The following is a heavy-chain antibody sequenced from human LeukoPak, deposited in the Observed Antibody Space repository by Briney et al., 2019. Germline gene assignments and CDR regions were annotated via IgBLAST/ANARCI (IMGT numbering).Heavy chain of an antibody. CDR1: GFTVSSNY. D-gene: IGHD6-6*01. CDR2: IYSGGST. J-gene: IGHJ6*02. V-gene: IGHV3-53*01. CDR3: ARDRSIAARPEYYYYGMDV. Sequence: GGSLRLSCAASGFTVSSNYMSWVRQAPGKGLEWVSVIYSGGSTYYADSVKGRFTISRDNSKNTLYLQMNSLRAEDTAVYYCARDRSIAARPEYYYYGMDVWGRGTTVTVSS.